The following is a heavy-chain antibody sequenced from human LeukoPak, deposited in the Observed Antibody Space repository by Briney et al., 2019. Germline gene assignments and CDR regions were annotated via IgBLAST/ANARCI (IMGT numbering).Heavy chain of an antibody. J-gene: IGHJ4*02. CDR2: IIPIFGTA. CDR1: GYTFTSYD. V-gene: IGHV1-69*06. CDR3: ARQQYYYGSGSPPFDY. Sequence: ASVKVSCKASGYTFTSYDISWVRQAPGQGLEWMGGIIPIFGTANYAQKFQGRVTITADKSTSTAYMELSSLRSEDTAVYYCARQQYYYGSGSPPFDYWGQGTLVTVSS. D-gene: IGHD3-10*01.